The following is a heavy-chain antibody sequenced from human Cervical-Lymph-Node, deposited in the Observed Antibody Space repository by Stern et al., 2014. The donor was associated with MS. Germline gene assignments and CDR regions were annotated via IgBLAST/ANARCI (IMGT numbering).Heavy chain of an antibody. V-gene: IGHV3-53*01. CDR2: MYSRGAT. CDR3: ARKTDTAVGGDY. Sequence: EVQLVESGGGLIQPGGSLRLACAASGFSVSTNFMSWVRQAPGKGLEGVSLMYSRGATNYADSVKGRFTISRDSSKNTLYLQMSDLRAEDTAVYYCARKTDTAVGGDYWGPGTLVTVSS. CDR1: GFSVSTNF. J-gene: IGHJ4*02. D-gene: IGHD5-18*01.